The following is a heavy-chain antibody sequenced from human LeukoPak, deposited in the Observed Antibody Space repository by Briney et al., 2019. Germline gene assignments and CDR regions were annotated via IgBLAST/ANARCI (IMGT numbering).Heavy chain of an antibody. Sequence: GESLKISCKGSGYFFANYWIACVRQMPAKSLECMGTISPVASNIHCSSWSQGPFTISGDKSISTAYLQWSSLKASDTAMYYCARHPRNYYGSSGYYSIDAFDIWGQGTMVTVSS. CDR1: GYFFANYW. V-gene: IGHV5-51*01. D-gene: IGHD3-22*01. J-gene: IGHJ3*02. CDR2: ISPVASNI. CDR3: ARHPRNYYGSSGYYSIDAFDI.